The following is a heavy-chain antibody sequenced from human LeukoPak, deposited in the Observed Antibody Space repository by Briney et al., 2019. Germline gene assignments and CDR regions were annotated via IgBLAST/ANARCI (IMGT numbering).Heavy chain of an antibody. V-gene: IGHV3-15*01. Sequence: PGGSLRLSCAASGFSFSDAWMSWVRQAPGKGLEWVGRIKRKTAGGTTNYAAPVKGRFTISRDDSKNTVFLEMNSLKTEVTAVYYCVADPPGGDYIIDYWGQGTLVTVSS. CDR3: VADPPGGDYIIDY. CDR1: GFSFSDAW. D-gene: IGHD2-21*02. J-gene: IGHJ4*02. CDR2: IKRKTAGGTT.